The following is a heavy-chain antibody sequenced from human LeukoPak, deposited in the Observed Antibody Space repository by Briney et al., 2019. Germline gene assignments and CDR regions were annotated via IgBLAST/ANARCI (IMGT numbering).Heavy chain of an antibody. CDR1: GGTFSSYA. Sequence: SVKVSCKASGGTFSSYAISWVRQAPGQGPEWMGGIIPIFGTANYAQKFQGRVTITADESTSTAYMELSSLRSEDTAVYYCARNAVPDRPFSGMDVWGKGTTVTVSS. V-gene: IGHV1-69*01. J-gene: IGHJ6*04. CDR2: IIPIFGTA. CDR3: ARNAVPDRPFSGMDV. D-gene: IGHD2-2*01.